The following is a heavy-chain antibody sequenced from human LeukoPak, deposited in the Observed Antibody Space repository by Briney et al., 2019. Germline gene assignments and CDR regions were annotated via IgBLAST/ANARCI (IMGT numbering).Heavy chain of an antibody. Sequence: GGSLRLSCAASGFTFSSYEMNWVRQAPGKGLEWVSYISSSGSTIYYADSVKGRFTISRDNAKNSLYLQMNSLRAEDTAVYYCAGSEVGAFDYWGQGTLVTVSS. V-gene: IGHV3-48*03. CDR2: ISSSGSTI. J-gene: IGHJ4*02. CDR1: GFTFSSYE. D-gene: IGHD1-26*01. CDR3: AGSEVGAFDY.